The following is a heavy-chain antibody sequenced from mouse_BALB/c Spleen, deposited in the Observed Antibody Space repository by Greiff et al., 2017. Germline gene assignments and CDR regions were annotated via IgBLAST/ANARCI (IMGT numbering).Heavy chain of an antibody. D-gene: IGHD1-1*01. Sequence: DVQLVESGPGLVKPSQSLSLTCTVTGYSITSDYAWNWIRQFPGNKLEWMGYISYSGSTSYNPSLKSRISITRDTSKNQFFLQLNSVTTEDTATYYCARNYYGDYWGQGTSVTVSS. V-gene: IGHV3-2*02. CDR3: ARNYYGDY. CDR1: GYSITSDYA. J-gene: IGHJ4*01. CDR2: ISYSGST.